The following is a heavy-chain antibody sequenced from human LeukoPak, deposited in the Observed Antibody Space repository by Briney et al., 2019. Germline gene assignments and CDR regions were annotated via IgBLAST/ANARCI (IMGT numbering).Heavy chain of an antibody. CDR1: GGSISSSSYY. CDR2: IYYSGST. CDR3: AGRFGNYGDDAFDI. Sequence: SETLSLTCTASGGSISSSSYYWGWIRQPPGKGLEWIGSIYYSGSTYYNPSLKSRVTISVDTSKNQFSLKLSSVTAADTAVYYCAGRFGNYGDDAFDIWGQGTMVTVSS. J-gene: IGHJ3*02. D-gene: IGHD1-7*01. V-gene: IGHV4-39*01.